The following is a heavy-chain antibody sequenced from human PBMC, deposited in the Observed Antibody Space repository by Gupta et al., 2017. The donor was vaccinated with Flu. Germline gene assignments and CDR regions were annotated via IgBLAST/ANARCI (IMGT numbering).Heavy chain of an antibody. Sequence: QVQLQESGPGLVKPSETLSLTCAVSGYSISSGYYWGWIRQPPGKGLEWIGSIYHSGSTYYNPSLKSRVTISVDTSKNQFSRKLSSVTAADTAVYYCARALTPEATGYFDYWGQGTLVTVSS. CDR2: IYHSGST. CDR3: ARALTPEATGYFDY. CDR1: GYSISSGYY. D-gene: IGHD1-14*01. J-gene: IGHJ4*02. V-gene: IGHV4-38-2*01.